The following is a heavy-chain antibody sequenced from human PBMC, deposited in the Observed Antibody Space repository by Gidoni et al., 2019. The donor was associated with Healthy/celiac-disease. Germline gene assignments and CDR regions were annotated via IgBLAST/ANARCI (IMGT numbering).Heavy chain of an antibody. J-gene: IGHJ4*02. CDR2: ISYDGSNQ. V-gene: IGHV3-30*01. Sequence: QVQLVASGGGVVQPGRSLRLSCAASGLPFSSYAMPWVRQAPGKGLAWVAVISYDGSNQYYADSVKGRFTISRDNSKNTLYLQMNSLRAEDTAVYYCARDGRGWIGIVVVTALPDYWGQGTLVTVSS. CDR1: GLPFSSYA. D-gene: IGHD2-21*02. CDR3: ARDGRGWIGIVVVTALPDY.